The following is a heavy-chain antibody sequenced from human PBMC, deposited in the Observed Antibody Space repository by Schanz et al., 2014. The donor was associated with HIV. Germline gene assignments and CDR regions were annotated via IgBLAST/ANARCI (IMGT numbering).Heavy chain of an antibody. CDR2: IYYSGVT. V-gene: IGHV4-31*03. Sequence: QVQLQESGPGLVKPSQTLSLTCTVSGGSITSGGHYWSWIRQHPGKGLEWLGYIYYSGVTYYNPSLQSRVTISVDTSKNQFSLKLSSVTAADTAVYYCARVPPSDSSGYYPFDYWGQGTLVTVSS. CDR1: GGSITSGGHY. CDR3: ARVPPSDSSGYYPFDY. D-gene: IGHD3-22*01. J-gene: IGHJ4*02.